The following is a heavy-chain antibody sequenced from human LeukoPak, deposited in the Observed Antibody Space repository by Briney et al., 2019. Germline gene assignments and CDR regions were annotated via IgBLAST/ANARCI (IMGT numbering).Heavy chain of an antibody. D-gene: IGHD3-3*01. CDR3: AKEIDDFWSGYYSRGLDY. CDR1: GFTVSSNY. Sequence: GGSLRLSCAASGFTVSSNYMSWVRQAPGKGLEWVANIKQDGSEKYYVDSVKGRFTISRDNSKNTLYLQMNSLRAEDTAVYYCAKEIDDFWSGYYSRGLDYWGQGTLVTVSS. CDR2: IKQDGSEK. J-gene: IGHJ4*02. V-gene: IGHV3-7*01.